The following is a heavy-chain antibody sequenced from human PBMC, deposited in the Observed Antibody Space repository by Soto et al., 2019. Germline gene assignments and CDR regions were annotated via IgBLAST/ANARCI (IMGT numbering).Heavy chain of an antibody. J-gene: IGHJ4*02. D-gene: IGHD3-16*01. Sequence: SETLSLTCDISGDSVSSNSAAWNWIRQSPSRGLEWLGRTSYRSKWYNDYAVSVKSRITINPDTSKKQFSLQLNSVTTEETAQYYGESPDRRGLGFNYGGRGTLVTVSS. CDR1: GDSVSSNSAA. V-gene: IGHV6-1*01. CDR2: TSYRSKWYN. CDR3: ESPDRRGLGFNY.